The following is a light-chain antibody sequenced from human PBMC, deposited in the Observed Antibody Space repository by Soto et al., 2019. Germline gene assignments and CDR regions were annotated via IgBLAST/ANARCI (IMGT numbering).Light chain of an antibody. CDR2: DVS. Sequence: QSVLTQPASVSGSPGQSITISCTGTSNDVGGYNYVSWYQQHPGKAPKLMIYDVSNRPSGVSNRFSGSKSGNTASLTISGLQAEDEADYYCSSYTSRSSSTYVFGTGTQVTVL. CDR1: SNDVGGYNY. V-gene: IGLV2-14*01. J-gene: IGLJ1*01. CDR3: SSYTSRSSSTYV.